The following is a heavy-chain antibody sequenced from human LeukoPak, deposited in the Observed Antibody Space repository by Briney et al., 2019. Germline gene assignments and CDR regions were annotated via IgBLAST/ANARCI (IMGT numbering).Heavy chain of an antibody. CDR1: GFTFSSYA. CDR3: ARDQYGSGSYSD. Sequence: GGSLRLSCAASGFTFSSYAMSWVRQAPGKGLEWVSVIYSGGSTYYADSVKGRFTISRDNSKNTLYLQMNSLRAEDTAVYYCARDQYGSGSYSDWGQGTLVTVSS. V-gene: IGHV3-66*01. D-gene: IGHD3-10*01. J-gene: IGHJ4*02. CDR2: IYSGGST.